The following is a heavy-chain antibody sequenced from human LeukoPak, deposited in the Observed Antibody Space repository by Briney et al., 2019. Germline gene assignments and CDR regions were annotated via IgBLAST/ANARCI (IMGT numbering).Heavy chain of an antibody. V-gene: IGHV4-59*01. CDR2: IYYSGST. CDR3: AGRDGYNWVDY. CDR1: GGSISSYY. D-gene: IGHD5-24*01. Sequence: SETLSLTCTVSGGSISSYYWSWIRQPPGKGLEWIGYIYYSGSTNYNPSLKSRVTISVDTSKNQFSLKLSSVTAADTAVYHCAGRDGYNWVDYWGQGTLVTVSS. J-gene: IGHJ4*02.